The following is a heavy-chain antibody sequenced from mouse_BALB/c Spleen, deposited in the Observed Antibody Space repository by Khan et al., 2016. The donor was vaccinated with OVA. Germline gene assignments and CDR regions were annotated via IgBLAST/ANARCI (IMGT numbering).Heavy chain of an antibody. CDR3: ARFPFYYVYLDY. D-gene: IGHD1-1*01. CDR1: GFTFSSFG. Sequence: EVELVESGGGLVQPGGSRKLSCAASGFTFSSFGMHWVRQAPEKGLEWVAYISSGSSTIYYADTVKGRFTISRDNPKNTLFLQMTSLRSEDTAMYYCARFPFYYVYLDYWGQGTTLTVSS. V-gene: IGHV5-17*02. J-gene: IGHJ2*01. CDR2: ISSGSSTI.